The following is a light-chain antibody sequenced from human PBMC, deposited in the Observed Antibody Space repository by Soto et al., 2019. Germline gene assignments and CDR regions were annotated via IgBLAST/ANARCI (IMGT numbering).Light chain of an antibody. V-gene: IGKV3-15*01. CDR3: QQYDKWPRT. J-gene: IGKJ1*01. Sequence: DIVMTQSPVTLSVSPGEGATLSCRASQTINNNLAWYQHKPGQSPRLLIYGGSARTTGIPDRFSGGGSGAEYTLTISSMQSEDFAVXYCQQYDKWPRTFGQGNKVDTK. CDR1: QTINNN. CDR2: GGS.